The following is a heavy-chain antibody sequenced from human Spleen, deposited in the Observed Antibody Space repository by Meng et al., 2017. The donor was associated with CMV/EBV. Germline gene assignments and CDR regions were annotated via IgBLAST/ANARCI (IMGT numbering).Heavy chain of an antibody. J-gene: IGHJ4*02. CDR3: ARDSGSYGRLGVFDY. CDR1: GGSISSYY. D-gene: IGHD1-26*01. CDR2: IYYRGST. Sequence: SETLSLTCTVSGGSISSYYWSWIRQPPGKGLEWIGYIYYRGSTNYNPPLKSRVTISVDTSKNQFSLKLSSVTAADTAVYYCARDSGSYGRLGVFDYWGQGTLVTVSS. V-gene: IGHV4-59*01.